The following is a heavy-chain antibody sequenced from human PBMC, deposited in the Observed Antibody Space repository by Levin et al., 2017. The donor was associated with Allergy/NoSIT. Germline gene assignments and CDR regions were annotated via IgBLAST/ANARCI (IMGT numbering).Heavy chain of an antibody. CDR1: GGSVNSDTYY. V-gene: IGHV4-61*01. CDR3: ARGSTAEWLLLRGTFDI. J-gene: IGHJ3*02. Sequence: SETLSLTCTVSGGSVNSDTYYWSWIRQPPGKGLEWIGYIDDSGSTNYNPSLKSRVTISVDTSKNQFSLKLTSVTAADTAIYYCARGSTAEWLLLRGTFDIWGLGTMVTVSS. CDR2: IDDSGST. D-gene: IGHD3-22*01.